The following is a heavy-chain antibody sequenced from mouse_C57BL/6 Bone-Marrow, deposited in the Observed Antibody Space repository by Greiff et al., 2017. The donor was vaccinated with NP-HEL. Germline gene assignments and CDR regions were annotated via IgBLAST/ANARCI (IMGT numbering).Heavy chain of an antibody. CDR2: ISSGGSYT. Sequence: EVQLVESGGDLVKPGGSLKLSCAASGFTFSSYGMSWVRQTPDKRLEWVATISSGGSYTYYPDNVKGRFTLSRDNAKNARYLQMSSLKSEDTAMYYCARHYYGSRQAWFAYWGQGTLVTVSA. CDR1: GFTFSSYG. V-gene: IGHV5-6*01. J-gene: IGHJ3*01. D-gene: IGHD1-1*01. CDR3: ARHYYGSRQAWFAY.